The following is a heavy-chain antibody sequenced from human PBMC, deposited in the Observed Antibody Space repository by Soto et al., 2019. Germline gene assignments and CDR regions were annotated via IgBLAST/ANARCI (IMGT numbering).Heavy chain of an antibody. Sequence: GASVKVSCKASGGTFSSYTISWVRQAPGQGLEWMGRIIPILGIANYAQRFQGRVTITADKSTSTAYMELSSLRSEDTAVYYCVREVQIVATYYFDYWGQGTLVTVSS. D-gene: IGHD5-12*01. J-gene: IGHJ4*02. CDR2: IIPILGIA. V-gene: IGHV1-69*04. CDR1: GGTFSSYT. CDR3: VREVQIVATYYFDY.